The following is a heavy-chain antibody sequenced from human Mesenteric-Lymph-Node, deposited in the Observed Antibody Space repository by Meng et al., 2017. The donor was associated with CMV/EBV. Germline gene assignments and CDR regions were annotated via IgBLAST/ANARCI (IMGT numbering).Heavy chain of an antibody. CDR2: INPTYGSA. V-gene: IGHV1-69*01. CDR1: GATNPYA. J-gene: IGHJ4*02. D-gene: IGHD3-10*01. CDR3: SRYFFGSGGFLYYQFDY. Sequence: GATNPYARSWWLQATGQGRDEGGGINPTYGSATYAEQLRGRVTISANDSTTTADMELTSLISYDTAVEFCSRYFFGSGGFLYYQFDYWGQGTLVTVSS.